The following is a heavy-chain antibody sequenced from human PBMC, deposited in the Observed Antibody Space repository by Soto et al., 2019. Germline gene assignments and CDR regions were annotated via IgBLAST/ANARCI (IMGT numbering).Heavy chain of an antibody. CDR3: ARDIGGYSYGIDY. Sequence: SETLSLTCTVSGGSVISGSYYWIWIRQPPGKGLEWIGYIYYSGSTNYNPSLKSRVTISVDTSKNQFSLKLSSVTAADTAVYYCARDIGGYSYGIDYWGQGTLVTVSS. J-gene: IGHJ4*02. CDR1: GGSVISGSYY. CDR2: IYYSGST. V-gene: IGHV4-61*01. D-gene: IGHD5-18*01.